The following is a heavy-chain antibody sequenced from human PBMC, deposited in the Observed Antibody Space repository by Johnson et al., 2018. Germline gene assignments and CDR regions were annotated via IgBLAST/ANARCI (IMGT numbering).Heavy chain of an antibody. Sequence: EVQLVESGGGLRQPGGSLRLSCTGSGFTFGNYAMSWFRQSPGRGLEWVSYIRGSGTSTYYADSVKGRFTISRDNSKNTLYLQMNSLRPEDTAVYSCGRWGGGDWNGPLDFWGQGTLVTVSS. CDR2: IRGSGTST. J-gene: IGHJ4*02. CDR3: GRWGGGDWNGPLDF. D-gene: IGHD2-21*02. V-gene: IGHV3-23*04. CDR1: GFTFGNYA.